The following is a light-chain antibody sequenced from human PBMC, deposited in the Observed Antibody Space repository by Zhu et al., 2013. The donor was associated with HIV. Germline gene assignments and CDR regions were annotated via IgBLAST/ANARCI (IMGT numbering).Light chain of an antibody. CDR1: QSVRSN. Sequence: DILMTQFPATLSVSPGDRATVFCRASQSVRSNLAWYQQKPGQAPRLLIYGASTRATGIPARFRGTGSGTEFSLTISSLQSEDFAVYYCQQYNNWTPVTFGGGTMVAI. CDR3: QQYNNWTPVT. CDR2: GAS. J-gene: IGKJ4*01. V-gene: IGKV3-15*01.